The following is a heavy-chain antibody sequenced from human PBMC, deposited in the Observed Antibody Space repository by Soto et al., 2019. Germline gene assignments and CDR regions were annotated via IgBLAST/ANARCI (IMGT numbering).Heavy chain of an antibody. CDR1: GFTFSSYA. Sequence: ESGGGVVQPGRSLRLSCAASGFTFSSYAMHWVRQAPGKGLEWVAVISYDGSNKYYADSVKGRFTISRDNSKNTLYLQMISLRAEDTAVYYCERDLARYDFCSGQYYYYGMDVWGQGTTVTVSS. V-gene: IGHV3-30-3*01. J-gene: IGHJ6*02. D-gene: IGHD3-3*01. CDR2: ISYDGSNK. CDR3: ERDLARYDFCSGQYYYYGMDV.